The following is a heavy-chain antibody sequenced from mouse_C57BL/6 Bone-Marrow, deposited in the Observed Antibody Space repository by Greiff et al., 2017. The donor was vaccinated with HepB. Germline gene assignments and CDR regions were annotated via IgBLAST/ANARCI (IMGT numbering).Heavy chain of an antibody. Sequence: VQLQQSGAELVKPGASVKISCKASGYAFSSYWMNWVKQRPGKGLEWIGQIYPGDGDTNYNGKFKGKATLTADKSSSTAYMQLSSLTSEDSAVYCCARRGRGYYCDCWGHGTTLTVSS. D-gene: IGHD3-3*01. CDR1: GYAFSSYW. CDR3: ARRGRGYYCDC. V-gene: IGHV1-80*01. J-gene: IGHJ2*01. CDR2: IYPGDGDT.